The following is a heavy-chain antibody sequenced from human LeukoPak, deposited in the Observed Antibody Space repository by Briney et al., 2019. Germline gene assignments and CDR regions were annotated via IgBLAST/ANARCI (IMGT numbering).Heavy chain of an antibody. D-gene: IGHD3-16*02. J-gene: IGHJ4*02. CDR1: GYSISSGYY. V-gene: IGHV4-38-2*02. Sequence: SETLSFTCTVSGYSISSGYYWGWFRQTPGRGLEWIASISHSGSPYYNPSLKSRVTISEDLSRNVFSLTLNSVTAADAAVYYCAREGRENIAIGVDWGQGALVTVSS. CDR3: AREGRENIAIGVD. CDR2: ISHSGSP.